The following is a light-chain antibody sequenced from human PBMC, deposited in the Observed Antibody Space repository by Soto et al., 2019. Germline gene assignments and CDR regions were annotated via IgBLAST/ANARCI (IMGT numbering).Light chain of an antibody. Sequence: QSVLTQPRSVSGSPGQSVTISCTGSYSVVGTFYFVSWYQQYPGKGPKLIIYDVTERPSGVPDRFSGSKSGNTASLTISGLQAEDEADYYCCSYAGSYTYIFGSGTKVTAL. CDR2: DVT. J-gene: IGLJ1*01. CDR1: YSVVGTFYF. CDR3: CSYAGSYTYI. V-gene: IGLV2-11*01.